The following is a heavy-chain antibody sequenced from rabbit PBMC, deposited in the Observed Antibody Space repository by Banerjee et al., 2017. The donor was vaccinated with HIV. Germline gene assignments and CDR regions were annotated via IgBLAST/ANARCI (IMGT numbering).Heavy chain of an antibody. D-gene: IGHD4-2*01. V-gene: IGHV1S40*01. CDR1: GFDFSSTYF. Sequence: QSLEESGGDLVKPGASLTLTCTASGFDFSSTYFMCWVRQAPGKGLEWIGCIYTGSSGSTDYASWAKGRFTISKASSTTVTLQMTSLTAADTATYFCARQAGSGAGGGVFNLWGPGTLVTVS. J-gene: IGHJ4*01. CDR2: IYTGSSGST. CDR3: ARQAGSGAGGGVFNL.